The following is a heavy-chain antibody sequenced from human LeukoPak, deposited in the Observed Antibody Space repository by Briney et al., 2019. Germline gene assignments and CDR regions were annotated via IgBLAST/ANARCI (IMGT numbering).Heavy chain of an antibody. Sequence: ASVKVSCKASGSPFTTYGISWVRQAPGQGLEWMGWISVYNGNTNYAQNLQGRVTMTTDTSTNTAYTELRSLRSDDTAVYYCARGPYCSGGTCYSQYFDYWGQGTLVTASS. D-gene: IGHD2-15*01. J-gene: IGHJ4*02. V-gene: IGHV1-18*01. CDR1: GSPFTTYG. CDR3: ARGPYCSGGTCYSQYFDY. CDR2: ISVYNGNT.